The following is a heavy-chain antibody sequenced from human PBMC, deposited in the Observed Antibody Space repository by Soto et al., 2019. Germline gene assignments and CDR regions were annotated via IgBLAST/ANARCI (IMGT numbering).Heavy chain of an antibody. V-gene: IGHV4-39*01. CDR1: GASISSSTDY. D-gene: IGHD5-18*01. CDR3: ARQLTWIRKGNNDY. Sequence: LSLTCTVSGASISSSTDYWGWIRQPPGKGLEWIASIYYSGTTYYNPSLKSRVTISVDTSKNQFSLKLSSVTAADTAVYYCARQLTWIRKGNNDYWGQGTLVTVSS. CDR2: IYYSGTT. J-gene: IGHJ4*02.